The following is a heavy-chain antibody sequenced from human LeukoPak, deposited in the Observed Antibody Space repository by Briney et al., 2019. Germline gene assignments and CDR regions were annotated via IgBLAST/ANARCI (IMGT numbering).Heavy chain of an antibody. D-gene: IGHD3-10*01. CDR2: MNPDDGST. Sequence: GGSLRLSCTASGFTFRKYWLHWVRQAPGKGLVWVSPMNPDDGSTSYADSVKGRFTISRDSAKSTLYLQMNSLRAEDTAVYYCARFNYYGTGALFDYWGQGTLVAVSS. V-gene: IGHV3-74*01. CDR3: ARFNYYGTGALFDY. CDR1: GFTFRKYW. J-gene: IGHJ4*02.